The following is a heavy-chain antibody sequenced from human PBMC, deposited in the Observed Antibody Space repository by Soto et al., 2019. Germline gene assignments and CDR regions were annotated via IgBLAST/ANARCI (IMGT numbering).Heavy chain of an antibody. CDR3: ARDRIVVAGTGQYAMHA. V-gene: IGHV1-69*12. D-gene: IGHD6-19*01. Sequence: QVQLVQSGADVKKPGSSAKVSCKASGGTFSSYGISWIRQAPGQGLEWMGGIVPLFGTVNYAQKFQGRVRITADEFTSTAYMELSSLRSEDTAMYYCARDRIVVAGTGQYAMHAWGQGTSVSVSS. CDR2: IVPLFGTV. CDR1: GGTFSSYG. J-gene: IGHJ6*02.